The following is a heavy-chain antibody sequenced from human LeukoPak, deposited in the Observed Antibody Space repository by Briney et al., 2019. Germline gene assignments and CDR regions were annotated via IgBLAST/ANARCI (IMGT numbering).Heavy chain of an antibody. CDR1: GFTFSGHW. J-gene: IGHJ4*02. V-gene: IGHV3-20*04. D-gene: IGHD4-17*01. CDR2: INWNGGST. Sequence: PGGSLRLSCAASGFTFSGHWMPWVRQAPGKGLEWVSGINWNGGSTGYADSVKGRFTISRDNAKNSLYLQMNSLRAEDTALYYCARETTVTTLALGDWSQGTLVTVSS. CDR3: ARETTVTTLALGD.